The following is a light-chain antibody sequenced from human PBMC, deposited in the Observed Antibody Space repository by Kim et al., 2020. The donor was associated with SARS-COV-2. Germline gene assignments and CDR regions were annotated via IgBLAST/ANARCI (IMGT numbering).Light chain of an antibody. J-gene: IGLJ3*02. CDR3: ATWDDSLHGLV. Sequence: QSVLTQPPSASGTPGQRVTISCSGSTSNIGVNTVNWYQQLPGTAPKLLMYSNDQRPSGVPDRFSGSKSGTSASLGISGLQSEDEADYYCATWDDSLHGLVFGGGTKLTVL. CDR1: TSNIGVNT. V-gene: IGLV1-44*01. CDR2: SND.